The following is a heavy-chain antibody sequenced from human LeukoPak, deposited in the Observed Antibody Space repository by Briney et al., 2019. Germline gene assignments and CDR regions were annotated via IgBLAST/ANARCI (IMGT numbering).Heavy chain of an antibody. J-gene: IGHJ5*02. D-gene: IGHD4-17*01. CDR1: GYTFTSYG. CDR2: ISAYNGNT. Sequence: ASVKVSCKASGYTFTSYGISWVRQAPGQGLEWMGWISAYNGNTNYAQKLQGRVTMTTDTSTSTAYMELRSLRSDDTAVYYCARDPTLRYGDYYSYWFDPWGQGTLVTVSS. V-gene: IGHV1-18*01. CDR3: ARDPTLRYGDYYSYWFDP.